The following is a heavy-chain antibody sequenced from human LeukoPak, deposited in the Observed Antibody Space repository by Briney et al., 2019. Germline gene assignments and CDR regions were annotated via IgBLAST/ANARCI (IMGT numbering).Heavy chain of an antibody. CDR1: GFTFSSYG. D-gene: IGHD4-17*01. V-gene: IGHV3-30*02. J-gene: IGHJ5*02. Sequence: GGSLRLSCAASGFTFSSYGMHWVRRAPGKGLEWVAFIRYDGSNKYYADSVKGRFTISRDNSKNTLYLQMNSLRAEDTAVYYCAKFPTVTTRGGNWFDPWGQGTLVTVSS. CDR3: AKFPTVTTRGGNWFDP. CDR2: IRYDGSNK.